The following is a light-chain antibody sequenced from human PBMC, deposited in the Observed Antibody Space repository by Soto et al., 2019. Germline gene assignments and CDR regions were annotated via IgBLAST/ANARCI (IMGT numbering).Light chain of an antibody. Sequence: EIIMTQSPATLSVSPGESATLSCRASQSIGSNLSWYQQRPGQAPRLLIYRTSTRATGISARFSGSGSETEFTLTISSLQSGDFAVYYCQNYNNWPPWTFGQGTTVEV. CDR3: QNYNNWPPWT. CDR1: QSIGSN. V-gene: IGKV3-15*01. J-gene: IGKJ1*01. CDR2: RTS.